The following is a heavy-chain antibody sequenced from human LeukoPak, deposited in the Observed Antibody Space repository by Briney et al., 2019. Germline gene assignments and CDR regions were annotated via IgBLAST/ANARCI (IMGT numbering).Heavy chain of an antibody. J-gene: IGHJ4*02. CDR3: ARHTSSVYYDLWSGYEDYFDY. D-gene: IGHD3-3*01. CDR1: GGSISSYY. CDR2: IYYSGST. V-gene: IGHV4-59*08. Sequence: SETLSLTCTVSGGSISSYYWSWIRQPPGKGLEWIGYIYYSGSTNYNPSLKSRVTISVDTSKNQFSLKLSSVTAADTAVYYCARHTSSVYYDLWSGYEDYFDYWGQGTLVTVSS.